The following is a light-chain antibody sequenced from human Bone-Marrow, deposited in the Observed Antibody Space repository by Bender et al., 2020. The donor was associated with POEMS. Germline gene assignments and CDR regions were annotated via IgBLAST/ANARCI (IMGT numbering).Light chain of an antibody. CDR3: QAWDSGSVV. Sequence: SYELTQPPSVSVSPGQTASIPCSGDKLGDRYASWYQQKPGQSPVLVIYQDIKRPSGIPERFSGSNSGNTATLTISGTQGMDEADYYCQAWDSGSVVFGGGTKLTVL. CDR1: KLGDRY. V-gene: IGLV3-1*01. CDR2: QDI. J-gene: IGLJ2*01.